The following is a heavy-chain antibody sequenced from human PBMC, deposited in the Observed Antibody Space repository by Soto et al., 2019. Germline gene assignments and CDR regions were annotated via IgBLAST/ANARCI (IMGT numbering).Heavy chain of an antibody. V-gene: IGHV3-30*18. D-gene: IGHD3-22*01. CDR2: ISYDGSNK. CDR3: AKPYYYDSSGYYYEGAFDI. CDR1: GFTFSSYG. J-gene: IGHJ3*02. Sequence: QVQLVESGGGVVQPGRSLRLSCAASGFTFSSYGMHWVRQAPGKGLEWEAVISYDGSNKYYADSVKGRFTISRDNSKNTLYLQMNSLRAEDTAVYYCAKPYYYDSSGYYYEGAFDIWGQGTMVTVSS.